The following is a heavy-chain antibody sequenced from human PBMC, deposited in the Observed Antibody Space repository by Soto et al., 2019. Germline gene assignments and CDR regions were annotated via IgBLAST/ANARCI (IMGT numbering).Heavy chain of an antibody. V-gene: IGHV3-23*01. CDR1: GFTFSSYD. J-gene: IGHJ3*02. D-gene: IGHD3-3*01. Sequence: EVQLLESGGGWVQPGGSLRLSCAASGFTFSSYDMSWVRQAPGKGLEWVSAISGSGGSAYYADSVKGRFTISRDNSKNTLYVQMNSVRSEDTAIYYWAKEDDLWANGHCDIWGQGTLVTVSS. CDR2: ISGSGGSA. CDR3: AKEDDLWANGHCDI.